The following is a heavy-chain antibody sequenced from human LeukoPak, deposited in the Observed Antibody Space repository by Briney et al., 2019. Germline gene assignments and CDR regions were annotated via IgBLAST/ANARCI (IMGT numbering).Heavy chain of an antibody. D-gene: IGHD3-10*01. CDR2: IIPIFGTA. J-gene: IGHJ4*02. V-gene: IGHV1-69*13. Sequence: SVKVSCKASGGTFSSYAVTWVRQAPGQGLEWMGGIIPIFGTANYAQKFQGRVTITADESTSTAYMELSRLRSDDTAVYYCARILQTITMVRGVTPPGYWGQGTLVTVSS. CDR1: GGTFSSYA. CDR3: ARILQTITMVRGVTPPGY.